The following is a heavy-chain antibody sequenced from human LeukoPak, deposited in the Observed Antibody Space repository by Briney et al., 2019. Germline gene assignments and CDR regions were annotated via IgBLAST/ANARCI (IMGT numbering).Heavy chain of an antibody. V-gene: IGHV1-18*01. J-gene: IGHJ5*01. CDR1: TSR. Sequence: ASVKVSCKATSRISWVRQALGQGLEWMGWIGTYGGDTYYAQKFQGRITVTTDTSTSTVYMELRNLRSDDTAVYYCARDLWNFYDDSGYNRDFDSWGRGTLVTVSS. CDR2: IGTYGGDT. D-gene: IGHD3-22*01. CDR3: ARDLWNFYDDSGYNRDFDS.